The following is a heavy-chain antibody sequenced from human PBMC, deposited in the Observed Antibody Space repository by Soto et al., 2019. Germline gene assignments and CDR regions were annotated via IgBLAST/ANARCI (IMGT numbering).Heavy chain of an antibody. CDR1: GDSVSSNSAA. CDR3: ARDFLGVPLATAQVDAFDI. CDR2: TYYRSKWYN. V-gene: IGHV6-1*01. J-gene: IGHJ3*02. Sequence: QSPTLSLTCAISGDSVSSNSAAWNWIRQSPSRGLEWLGRTYYRSKWYNDYAVSVKSRITINPDTSKNQFSLQLNSVTPEDTAVYYCARDFLGVPLATAQVDAFDIWGQGTMVTVSS. D-gene: IGHD3-3*01.